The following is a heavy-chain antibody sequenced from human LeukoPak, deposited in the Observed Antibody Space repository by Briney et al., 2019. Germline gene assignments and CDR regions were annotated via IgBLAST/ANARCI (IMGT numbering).Heavy chain of an antibody. CDR1: GFTFSCYG. V-gene: IGHV3-30*02. CDR2: IRYDGSNK. D-gene: IGHD1-1*01. CDR3: ARDEREDWNDGREFDP. Sequence: PGGSLRLSCAASGFTFSCYGMHWVRQAPGKGLEWVAFIRYDGSNKYYADSVKGRFTISRDNSKNTLYLQMNSLRAEDTAVYYCARDEREDWNDGREFDPWGQGTLVTVSS. J-gene: IGHJ5*02.